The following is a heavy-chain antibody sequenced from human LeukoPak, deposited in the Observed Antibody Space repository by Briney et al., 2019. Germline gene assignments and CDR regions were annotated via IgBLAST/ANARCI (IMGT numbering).Heavy chain of an antibody. CDR2: ISSNGGST. J-gene: IGHJ6*02. V-gene: IGHV3-64*01. CDR1: GFTFSSYA. CDR3: ARAEDSSGWYYYYGMDV. D-gene: IGHD6-19*01. Sequence: GGSLRLSCAASGFTFSSYAMHWVRQAPGKGLEYVSAISSNGGSTYYANSVKGRFTISRDNSKNTLYLQMGSLRAEDMAVYYCARAEDSSGWYYYYGMDVWGQGTAVTVSS.